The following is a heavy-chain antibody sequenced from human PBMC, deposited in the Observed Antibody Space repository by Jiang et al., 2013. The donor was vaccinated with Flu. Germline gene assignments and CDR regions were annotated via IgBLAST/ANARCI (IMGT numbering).Heavy chain of an antibody. D-gene: IGHD5-24*01. V-gene: IGHV1-69*01. Sequence: QGRVTITADESTSTAYMELSSLRSEDTAVYYCARHVEHFDYWGQGTLVTVSS. J-gene: IGHJ4*02. CDR3: ARHVEHFDY.